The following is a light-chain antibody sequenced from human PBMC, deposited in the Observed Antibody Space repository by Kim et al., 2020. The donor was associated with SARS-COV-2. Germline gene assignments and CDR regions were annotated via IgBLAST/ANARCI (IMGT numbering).Light chain of an antibody. J-gene: IGKJ5*01. Sequence: ASVGDRVNNTWQGSQDIGKYLNWYQQKPRKAPKLPIYEAYNLETGVPSRFSGSGSGTDFTFPISSLQPEDIATYYCQQYDNLPITFGQGTRLEIK. V-gene: IGKV1-33*01. CDR1: QDIGKY. CDR3: QQYDNLPIT. CDR2: EAY.